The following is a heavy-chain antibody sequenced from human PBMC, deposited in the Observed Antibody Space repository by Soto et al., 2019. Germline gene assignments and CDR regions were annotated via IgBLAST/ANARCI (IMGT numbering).Heavy chain of an antibody. D-gene: IGHD4-17*01. V-gene: IGHV4-30-4*01. CDR2: IYYSGST. CDR1: GGSISSGDYY. Sequence: QVQLQESGPGLVKPSQTLSLTCTVSGGSISSGDYYWSWIRQPPGKGLEWIGYIYYSGSTYYNPSLKSRVTISVDTPKNQFSPKLSSVTAADTAVYYCASMATVTTLVDYWGQGTLVTVSS. CDR3: ASMATVTTLVDY. J-gene: IGHJ4*02.